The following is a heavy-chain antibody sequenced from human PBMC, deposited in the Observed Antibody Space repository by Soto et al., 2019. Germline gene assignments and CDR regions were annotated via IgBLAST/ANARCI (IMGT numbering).Heavy chain of an antibody. CDR1: GFTFSSYW. D-gene: IGHD1-20*01. CDR3: ARRVTGTLSIWFDP. CDR2: IKQDGSEK. V-gene: IGHV3-7*01. J-gene: IGHJ5*02. Sequence: GGSLRLSCAASGFTFSSYWMSWVRQAPGKGLEWVANIKQDGSEKYYVDSVKGRFTISRDNAKNSLYLQMNSLRAEDTAVYYCARRVTGTLSIWFDPWGQGTLVTVSS.